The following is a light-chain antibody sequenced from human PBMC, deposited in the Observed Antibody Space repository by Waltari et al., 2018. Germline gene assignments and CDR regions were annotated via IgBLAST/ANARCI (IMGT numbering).Light chain of an antibody. J-gene: IGKJ2*01. Sequence: DIVMTQSPDSLAVSLGERATINCKSSQSVSSNSHSKNYLAWYQQKPGQPPKLLIYWASPRESGVPDRFSGSGSGTDFTLTISSLQAEDVAVYYCQQYDSPPYAFGQGTKLEIK. CDR1: QSVSSNSHSKNY. V-gene: IGKV4-1*01. CDR3: QQYDSPPYA. CDR2: WAS.